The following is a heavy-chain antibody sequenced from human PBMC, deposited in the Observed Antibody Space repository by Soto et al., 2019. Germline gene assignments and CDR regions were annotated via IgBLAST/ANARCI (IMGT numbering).Heavy chain of an antibody. V-gene: IGHV1-69*08. J-gene: IGHJ4*02. CDR2: IIPILGIA. Sequence: QVQLVQSGAEVKKPGSSVKVSCKASGGTFSSYTISWVRQAPGQGLEWMGRIIPILGIANYAQKFQGRVTITAEKSTSAADMELSSLRSEDTAVYYCARETTVVTPSDYWGPGTLVTVSS. CDR1: GGTFSSYT. CDR3: ARETTVVTPSDY. D-gene: IGHD4-17*01.